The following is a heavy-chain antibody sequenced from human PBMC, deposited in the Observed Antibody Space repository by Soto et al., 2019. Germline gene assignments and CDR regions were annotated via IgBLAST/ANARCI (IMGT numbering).Heavy chain of an antibody. V-gene: IGHV3-33*01. CDR3: ARAGGTTVTGLWHFDS. J-gene: IGHJ4*02. Sequence: GGSMRLSCEASGFTFNTYSMHWVRQPPGKGLEWLAAIWYDGTQKYYADSVKGRFIISRDNSKKTLYLEMNSLRAEDTAVYYCARAGGTTVTGLWHFDSWGQGTLVTVSS. CDR1: GFTFNTYS. D-gene: IGHD4-17*01. CDR2: IWYDGTQK.